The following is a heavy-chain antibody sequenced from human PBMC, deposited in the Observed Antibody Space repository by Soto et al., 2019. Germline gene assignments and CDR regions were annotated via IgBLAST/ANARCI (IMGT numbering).Heavy chain of an antibody. V-gene: IGHV4-39*01. Sequence: SETLSLTCTVSGGSISSSSYYWGWIRQPPGKGLEWIGSIYYSGSTYYNPSLKSRVTISVDTSKNQFSLKLSSVTAADTAVYYCARHRGRGYSYGGNYYGMDVWGQGTTVTVSS. D-gene: IGHD5-18*01. CDR3: ARHRGRGYSYGGNYYGMDV. CDR1: GGSISSSSYY. CDR2: IYYSGST. J-gene: IGHJ6*02.